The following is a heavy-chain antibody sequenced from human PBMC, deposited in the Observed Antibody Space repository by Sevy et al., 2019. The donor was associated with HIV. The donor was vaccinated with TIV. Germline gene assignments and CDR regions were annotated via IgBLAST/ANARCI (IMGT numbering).Heavy chain of an antibody. Sequence: SETLSLTCTVSGGSISPYYWSWIRQPPGKRLEWVGYISYSGSTNYNPPLKSRVTISVDTSKSQFSLRLRSVTAADTAVYYCARAMSRDGYNLNWFDSWGQGTLVTVSS. V-gene: IGHV4-59*01. CDR2: ISYSGST. CDR3: ARAMSRDGYNLNWFDS. CDR1: GGSISPYY. D-gene: IGHD5-12*01. J-gene: IGHJ5*01.